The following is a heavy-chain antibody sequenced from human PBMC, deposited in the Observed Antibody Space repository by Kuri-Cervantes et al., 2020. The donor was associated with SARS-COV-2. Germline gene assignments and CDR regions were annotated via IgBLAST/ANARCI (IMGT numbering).Heavy chain of an antibody. D-gene: IGHD1-1*01. CDR2: IKQDGSEK. CDR3: ARLLERRGSWFDP. CDR1: GFTFSSYW. V-gene: IGHV3-7*05. Sequence: GGSLRLSCAASGFTFSSYWMSWVRQAPGKGLEWVANIKQDGSEKYYVDSVKGRFTISRDNAKNSLYLQMNSLRAEDTAVYYCARLLERRGSWFDPWGQGTLVTVSS. J-gene: IGHJ5*02.